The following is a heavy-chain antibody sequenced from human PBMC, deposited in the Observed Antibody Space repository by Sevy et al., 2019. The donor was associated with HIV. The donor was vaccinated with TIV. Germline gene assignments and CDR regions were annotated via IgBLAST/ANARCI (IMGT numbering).Heavy chain of an antibody. V-gene: IGHV3-21*01. J-gene: IGHJ2*01. CDR2: ISSSSSYI. CDR3: ARALTADWYFDL. D-gene: IGHD6-19*01. CDR1: GFTFSSYS. Sequence: GGSLRLSCAASGFTFSSYSMNWVRQAPGKGLEWVSSISSSSSYIYYADSVKGRFTISRDNAKNSLYLQMNSLRAEDKAVYYCARALTADWYFDLWGRGTLVTVSS.